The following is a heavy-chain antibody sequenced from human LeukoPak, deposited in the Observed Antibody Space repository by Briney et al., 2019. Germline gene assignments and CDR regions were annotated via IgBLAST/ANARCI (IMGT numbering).Heavy chain of an antibody. Sequence: ASVKVSCKSSGYTLSDYGFTWVRQAPGQGLEWMGWISGFNGKTNYAVRVQDRLTLTTDTSTNTTTLDLRVLRPDDTAMYYCARVGSSGEFDLWGQGTLLTVSS. CDR1: GYTLSDYG. V-gene: IGHV1-18*01. CDR3: ARVGSSGEFDL. CDR2: ISGFNGKT. D-gene: IGHD6-13*01. J-gene: IGHJ5*02.